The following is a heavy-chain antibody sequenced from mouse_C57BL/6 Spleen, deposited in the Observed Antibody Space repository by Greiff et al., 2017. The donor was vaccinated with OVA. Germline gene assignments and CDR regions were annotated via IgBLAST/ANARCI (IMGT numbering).Heavy chain of an antibody. Sequence: EVKVVESGGGLVKPGGSLKLSCAASGFTFSDYGMHWVRQAPEKGLEWVAYISSGSSTIYYADTVKGRFTISRDNAKNTLFLQMTSLRSEDTAMYYCAREGLRNFDYWGQGTTLTVSS. V-gene: IGHV5-17*01. D-gene: IGHD2-4*01. J-gene: IGHJ2*01. CDR1: GFTFSDYG. CDR2: ISSGSSTI. CDR3: AREGLRNFDY.